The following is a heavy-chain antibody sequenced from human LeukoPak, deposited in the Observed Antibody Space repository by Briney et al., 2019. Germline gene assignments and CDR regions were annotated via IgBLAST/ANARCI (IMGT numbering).Heavy chain of an antibody. CDR2: IYYSGTT. D-gene: IGHD2-21*01. Sequence: SEALSLTCTVPGGSISRYYWSWIRQPPGKGLEWIGYIYYSGTTDYNPSLKSRLTMSVDTSKNQFSLKLSSVTAADTAVYYCARKANCISGSCRYFDYWGQGTPVTVSS. V-gene: IGHV4-59*01. J-gene: IGHJ4*02. CDR3: ARKANCISGSCRYFDY. CDR1: GGSISRYY.